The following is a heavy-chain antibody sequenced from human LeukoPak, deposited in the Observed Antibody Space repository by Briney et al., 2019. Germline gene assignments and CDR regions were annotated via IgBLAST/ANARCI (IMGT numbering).Heavy chain of an antibody. D-gene: IGHD6-19*01. CDR1: GFSLSTSGVC. Sequence: SGPTLVNPTQTLTLTCTFSGFSLSTSGVCVSWIRQPPGKALEWLARIDWDDDIYYSTSLKTRLTISKDTSKNQVVLIMTNMDPVDTATYYCARIYSSGWSNDYWGQGTLVAVSS. CDR3: ARIYSSGWSNDY. J-gene: IGHJ4*02. V-gene: IGHV2-70*11. CDR2: IDWDDDI.